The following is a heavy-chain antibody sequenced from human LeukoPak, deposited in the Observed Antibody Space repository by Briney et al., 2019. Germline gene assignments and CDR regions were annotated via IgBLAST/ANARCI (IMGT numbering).Heavy chain of an antibody. D-gene: IGHD6-19*01. CDR3: AKFALQSDPFDY. J-gene: IGHJ4*02. Sequence: GGSLRLSCAASGFIFRSHAMNWVRQAPGKGLEWVSTIITGDGDTFYADYVKGRFTISRDNSKNPLYLQMNSLRGDDTAIYYCAKFALQSDPFDYWGQGTLVTVSS. V-gene: IGHV3-23*01. CDR1: GFIFRSHA. CDR2: IITGDGDT.